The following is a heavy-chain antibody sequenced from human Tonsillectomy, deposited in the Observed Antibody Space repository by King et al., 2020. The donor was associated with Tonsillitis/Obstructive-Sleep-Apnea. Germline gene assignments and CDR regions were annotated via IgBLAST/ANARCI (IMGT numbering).Heavy chain of an antibody. D-gene: IGHD1/OR15-1a*01. CDR2: INHSGST. J-gene: IGHJ4*02. CDR1: GGSFSGYY. CDR3: ARGRTGNNGRLFDS. V-gene: IGHV4-34*01. Sequence: VQLQQWGAGLLKPSETLSLTCAVYGGSFSGYYWNWIRQPPGKGLEWIGEINHSGSTNHNPSLKSRVTILVDTSKNQFSLKLSSVTAADTATYYCARGRTGNNGRLFDSWGQGTLVTVSS.